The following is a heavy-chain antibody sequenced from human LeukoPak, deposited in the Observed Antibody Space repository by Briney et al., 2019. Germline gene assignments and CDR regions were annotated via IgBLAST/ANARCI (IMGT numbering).Heavy chain of an antibody. CDR3: ARDKSTYGY. Sequence: PTETLSLTCTVSGGSTSSYYWSWIRQPPGKGLEWIGYIYYSGSTNYNPSLKSRVTISVDTSKNQFPLKLSSVTAADTAVYYCARDKSTYGYRGQGTLVTVSS. D-gene: IGHD4-17*01. V-gene: IGHV4-59*01. CDR2: IYYSGST. CDR1: GGSTSSYY. J-gene: IGHJ4*02.